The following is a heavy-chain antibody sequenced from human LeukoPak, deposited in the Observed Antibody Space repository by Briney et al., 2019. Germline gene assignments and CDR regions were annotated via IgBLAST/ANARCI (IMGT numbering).Heavy chain of an antibody. D-gene: IGHD6-13*01. CDR2: ISYHGNNK. Sequence: GGSLRLSCAASGFTFSDYGMYWVRQAPGKGLEWVTVISYHGNNKYYTDSVKGRFSISRDNSKNTLYLQMNSLRDDDTAIYYCVKDSSYRHVAAEGYCDFWGQGTLVTVSS. J-gene: IGHJ4*02. CDR3: VKDSSYRHVAAEGYCDF. CDR1: GFTFSDYG. V-gene: IGHV3-30*18.